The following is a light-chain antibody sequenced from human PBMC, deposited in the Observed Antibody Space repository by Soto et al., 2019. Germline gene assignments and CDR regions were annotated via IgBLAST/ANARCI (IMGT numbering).Light chain of an antibody. CDR3: QQYNNWLQT. Sequence: ILMTQSPVTLSVAPGERATLSCRANQSISNNLAWYQQKPGQSPSLLIYGASSRATGIPARFSGSGSGTKFTLTISSLQPEDFAVYYCQQYNNWLQTFGQGTKVEIK. CDR1: QSISNN. V-gene: IGKV3-15*01. J-gene: IGKJ1*01. CDR2: GAS.